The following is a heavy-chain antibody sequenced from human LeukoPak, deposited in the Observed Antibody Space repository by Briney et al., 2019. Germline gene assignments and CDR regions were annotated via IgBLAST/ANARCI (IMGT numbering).Heavy chain of an antibody. D-gene: IGHD6-13*01. V-gene: IGHV7-4-1*02. CDR2: INTNTGNP. J-gene: IGHJ5*02. Sequence: ASVKVSCKASGYTFTSYAMNWVRQAPGQGLEWMGWINTNTGNPTYAQGFTGRFVFSLDTSVSTAYLQISSLKAEDTAVYYCARDPYTSSSWYRGRANNWFDPWGQGTLVTVSS. CDR1: GYTFTSYA. CDR3: ARDPYTSSSWYRGRANNWFDP.